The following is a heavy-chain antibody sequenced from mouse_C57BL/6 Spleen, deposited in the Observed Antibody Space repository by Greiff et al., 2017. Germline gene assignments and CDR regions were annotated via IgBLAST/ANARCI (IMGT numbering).Heavy chain of an antibody. CDR1: GYTFTEYT. J-gene: IGHJ4*01. CDR3: ARHEDSLYDGYAMDY. Sequence: VQLQQSGAELVKPGASVKLSCKASGYTFTEYTIHWVKQRSGQGLEWIGWFYPGSGSLKSNEKFKDKATLTADKSSSTVYMELSRLTSKDSAFYFCARHEDSLYDGYAMDYWGQGTSVTVSS. CDR2: FYPGSGSL. V-gene: IGHV1-62-2*01. D-gene: IGHD2-12*01.